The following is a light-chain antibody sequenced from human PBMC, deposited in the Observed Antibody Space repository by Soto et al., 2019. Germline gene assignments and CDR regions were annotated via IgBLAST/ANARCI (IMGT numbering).Light chain of an antibody. CDR1: SSDVGGYNY. CDR2: DVS. CDR3: SSYSTNSPVL. V-gene: IGLV2-14*03. Sequence: QSVLTQPASVSGSPGQSITLSCTGTSSDVGGYNYVSWYQHHPGKAPKLIIYDVSNRPSGVSNRFSASKSDNTAALTISGLQAEDEADYYCSSYSTNSPVLLGGGTKLTVL. J-gene: IGLJ2*01.